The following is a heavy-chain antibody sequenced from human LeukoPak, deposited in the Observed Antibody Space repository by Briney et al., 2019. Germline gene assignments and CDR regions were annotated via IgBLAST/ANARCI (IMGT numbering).Heavy chain of an antibody. Sequence: ASVKLCCKVSGYSFTELSMHWVRQAPGKGLEWVGGFSPGDGETIYAQRFQGRVTMTQATTTDTAYMELRSLTYEDTAVYYCATRLGEFSSRDAFNIWGQGTMVTVSS. CDR3: ATRLGEFSSRDAFNI. CDR1: GYSFTELS. V-gene: IGHV1-24*01. D-gene: IGHD3-16*02. CDR2: FSPGDGET. J-gene: IGHJ3*02.